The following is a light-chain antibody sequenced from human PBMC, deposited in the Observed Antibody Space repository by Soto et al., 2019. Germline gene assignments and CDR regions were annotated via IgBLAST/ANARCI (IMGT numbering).Light chain of an antibody. J-gene: IGKJ4*01. CDR1: QRVGSS. Sequence: EIVMTQSPATLSVSPGERATLSCRASQRVGSSFAWYQQAPGQAPRLLIYGASTRATGIPATFSGSGSGTDFTFTISSLQSEDFAMYYCQQYNNWQLTVGGGTKVEIK. CDR3: QQYNNWQLT. V-gene: IGKV3-15*01. CDR2: GAS.